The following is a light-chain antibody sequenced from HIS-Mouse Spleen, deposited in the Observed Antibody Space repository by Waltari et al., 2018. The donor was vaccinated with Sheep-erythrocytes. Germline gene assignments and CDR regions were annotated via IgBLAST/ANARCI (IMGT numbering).Light chain of an antibody. CDR3: SSYTSSSTLV. CDR1: SSDVGGYNY. V-gene: IGLV2-14*03. J-gene: IGLJ1*01. CDR2: DVN. Sequence: QSALTQPASVSGSPGQSITIPCTGTSSDVGGYNYVPRYQQHPGKAPKLMIYDVNNRPSGVSNRFSGSKSGNTASLTISGLQAEDEADYYCSSYTSSSTLVFGTGTKVTVL.